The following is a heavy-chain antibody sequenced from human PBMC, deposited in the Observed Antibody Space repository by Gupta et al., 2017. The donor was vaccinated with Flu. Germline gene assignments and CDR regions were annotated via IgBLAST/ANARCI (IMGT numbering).Heavy chain of an antibody. CDR2: INPNSGDT. J-gene: IGHJ3*02. CDR1: GYTFTGAF. D-gene: IGHD3-16*02. CDR3: ASPVVTRDAFDI. V-gene: IGHV1-2*06. Sequence: QVQVVQSGAEVKQPGASVKVSCKTSGYTFTGAFIHWVRQAPGQGLEWMGRINPNSGDTIYAQKFQGRVIMTRDASVSTAYMELSWLRSDDTAIYYCASPVVTRDAFDIWGQGSMVTVSS.